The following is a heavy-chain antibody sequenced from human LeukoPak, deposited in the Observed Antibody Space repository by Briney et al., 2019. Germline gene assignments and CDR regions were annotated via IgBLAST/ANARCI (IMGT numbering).Heavy chain of an antibody. J-gene: IGHJ4*02. CDR3: TTDLNQRLKWFGNPLDH. D-gene: IGHD3-10*01. CDR1: GFSFSYAW. CDR2: IRSETDGATT. Sequence: GGSRRLSCVASGFSFSYAWMSWVRQAPGKGLQWVGHIRSETDGATTDYAAAVQGRFTISRDDSKKMLYLEMNSLKTKDTAVYYCTTDLNQRLKWFGNPLDHWGQRTPTTVSS. V-gene: IGHV3-15*01.